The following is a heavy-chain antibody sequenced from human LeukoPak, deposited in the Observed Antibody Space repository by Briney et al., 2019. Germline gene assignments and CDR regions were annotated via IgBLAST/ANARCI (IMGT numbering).Heavy chain of an antibody. CDR1: GYTFTSYD. CDR3: ARGVVKGGWYHLFDY. D-gene: IGHD6-19*01. Sequence: ASVKVSCKASGYTFTSYDINWVRQAPGQGLEWMGWMNPNSGNTGYAQKFQGRVTITRNTSISTAYMELSSLRSEDTAMYYCARGVVKGGWYHLFDYWGQGTLVTVSS. J-gene: IGHJ4*02. V-gene: IGHV1-8*03. CDR2: MNPNSGNT.